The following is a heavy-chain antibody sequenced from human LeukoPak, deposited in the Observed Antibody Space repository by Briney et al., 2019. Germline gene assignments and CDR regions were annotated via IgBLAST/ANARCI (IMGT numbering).Heavy chain of an antibody. J-gene: IGHJ6*02. D-gene: IGHD6-13*01. Sequence: GGSLRLSCAASGFTFSSYWMSWVRQAPGKGLEWVANIKQDGSEKYYVDSVKGRFTISRDNAKNSLYLQMNSPRAEDTAVYYCARGWYSSSWYPSLYYYGMDVWGQGTTVTVSS. CDR3: ARGWYSSSWYPSLYYYGMDV. V-gene: IGHV3-7*01. CDR2: IKQDGSEK. CDR1: GFTFSSYW.